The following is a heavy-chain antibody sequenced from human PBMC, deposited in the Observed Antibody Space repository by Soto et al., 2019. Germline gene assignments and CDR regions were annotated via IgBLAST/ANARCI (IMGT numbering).Heavy chain of an antibody. J-gene: IGHJ5*02. Sequence: GASVKVSCKASGGTFSSYAISWVRQAPGQGLEWMGGIIPIFGTANYAQKFQGRVTITADESTSTAYMELSSLRSEDTAVYYCAREYSSSWTPRGGWFDPWGQGTLVTVSS. CDR2: IIPIFGTA. CDR3: AREYSSSWTPRGGWFDP. CDR1: GGTFSSYA. D-gene: IGHD6-13*01. V-gene: IGHV1-69*13.